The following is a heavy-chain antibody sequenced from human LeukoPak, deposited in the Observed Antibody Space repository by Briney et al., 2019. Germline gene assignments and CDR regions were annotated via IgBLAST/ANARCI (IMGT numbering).Heavy chain of an antibody. CDR2: MNPNSGNT. CDR3: ARAIRGLAARHYYYYMDV. V-gene: IGHV1-8*03. Sequence: ASVKVSCKASGYTFTSYYMHWVRQAPGQGLEWMGWMNPNSGNTGYAQKFQGRVTITRNTSISTAYMELSSLRSEDTAVYYCARAIRGLAARHYYYYMDVWGKGTTVTVSS. D-gene: IGHD6-6*01. CDR1: GYTFTSYY. J-gene: IGHJ6*03.